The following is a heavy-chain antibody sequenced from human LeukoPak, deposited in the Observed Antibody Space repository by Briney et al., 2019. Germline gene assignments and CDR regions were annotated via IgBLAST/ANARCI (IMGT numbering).Heavy chain of an antibody. CDR1: VYTFPRYD. CDR2: INPNSGNT. D-gene: IGHD5-12*01. V-gene: IGHV1-8*01. Sequence: ASVKVSRKASVYTFPRYDINGVRQATAQGLEGMGWINPNSGNTRYAQKSQGRGTMTRNTSKSTAHMELSSLRSQDTAVYYCARGQAGGGYDLRAYYYYSGMDVWGQGTTVTVSS. J-gene: IGHJ6*02. CDR3: ARGQAGGGYDLRAYYYYSGMDV.